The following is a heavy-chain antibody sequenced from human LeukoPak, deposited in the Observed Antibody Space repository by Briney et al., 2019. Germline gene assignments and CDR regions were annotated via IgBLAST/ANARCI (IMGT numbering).Heavy chain of an antibody. V-gene: IGHV4-59*01. CDR3: ASAPAGDYDFWSGPYYFDY. CDR1: GGSISSYY. D-gene: IGHD3-3*01. CDR2: IYYSGST. J-gene: IGHJ4*02. Sequence: PSETLSLTRTVSGGSISSYYWSWIRQPPGKGLEWIGYIYYSGSTNYNPSLKSRVTISVDTSKNQFSLKLSSVTAADTAVYYCASAPAGDYDFWSGPYYFDYWGQGTLVTVSS.